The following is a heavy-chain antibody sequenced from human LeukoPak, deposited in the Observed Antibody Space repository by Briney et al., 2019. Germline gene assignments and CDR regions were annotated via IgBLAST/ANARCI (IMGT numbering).Heavy chain of an antibody. CDR2: INHSGIT. J-gene: IGHJ4*02. Sequence: SETLSLTCAVYGGSFGTYYWNWIRQPPGKGLEWIGEINHSGITNYNPSLKSRVIISVDTSKKQSSLRLTSVTAADTAVYYCARGEPGGRDYWGQGTLVTVSS. D-gene: IGHD3-10*01. CDR1: GGSFGTYY. CDR3: ARGEPGGRDY. V-gene: IGHV4-34*01.